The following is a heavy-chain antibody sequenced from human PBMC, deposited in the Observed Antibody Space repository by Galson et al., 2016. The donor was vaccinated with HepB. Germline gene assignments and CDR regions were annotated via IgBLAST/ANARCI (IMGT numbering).Heavy chain of an antibody. CDR1: GFSFSNFA. CDR3: AKFYRYSVKSPYYFDF. CDR2: ISGNSTST. D-gene: IGHD3-9*01. Sequence: SLRLSCAASGFSFSNFAMSWVRQAPGKGLEWVSTISGNSTSTYYADSVKGRFTISRDNSNNMLFLQMSSLSAEDTALYFCAKFYRYSVKSPYYFDFWGQGTLVTVSS. J-gene: IGHJ4*02. V-gene: IGHV3-23*01.